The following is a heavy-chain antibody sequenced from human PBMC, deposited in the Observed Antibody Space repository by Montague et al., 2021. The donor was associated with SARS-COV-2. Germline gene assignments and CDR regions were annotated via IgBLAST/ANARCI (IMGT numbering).Heavy chain of an antibody. J-gene: IGHJ6*03. CDR2: IDVAGGT. Sequence: SETLSLTCGVYGGDYYWIWIRQVPGKGLEFIGEIDVAGGTKNNPSLERRLTISLDTSKSQFPLRLTSVTASDTAVYYCARGQRGVVPATVLGLGFYFYYFIDVWGKGTTVTVSS. D-gene: IGHD3-16*01. CDR1: GGDYY. V-gene: IGHV4-34*01. CDR3: ARGQRGVVPATVLGLGFYFYYFIDV.